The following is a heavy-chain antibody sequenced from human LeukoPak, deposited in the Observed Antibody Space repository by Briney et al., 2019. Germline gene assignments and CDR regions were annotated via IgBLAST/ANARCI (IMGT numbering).Heavy chain of an antibody. CDR2: IDWDDDK. Sequence: SGPALVKPTQTLTLTCTFSGFSLSTSEKCVSWIRQPPGKALEWLALIDWDDDKYYSTSLKTRLTISKDASKNQVVLTMTNMDPVDTATYYCARIQRSTRCYDYWGQGALVTVSS. J-gene: IGHJ4*02. CDR1: GFSLSTSEKC. D-gene: IGHD2-2*01. V-gene: IGHV2-70*13. CDR3: ARIQRSTRCYDY.